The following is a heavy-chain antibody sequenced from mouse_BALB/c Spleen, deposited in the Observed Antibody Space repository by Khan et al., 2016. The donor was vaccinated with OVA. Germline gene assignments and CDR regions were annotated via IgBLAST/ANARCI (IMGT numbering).Heavy chain of an antibody. CDR2: ISYSGST. CDR1: GYSITSGYG. Sequence: QLEESGPGLVKPSQSLSLTCTVTGYSITSGYGWNWIRQFPGNQLEWMGYISYSGSTNYNPSLKSRISITRDTSTNQFFLQLNSVTTEDTATCYCARTARIKYWGQGTTLTVSS. CDR3: ARTARIKY. D-gene: IGHD1-2*01. V-gene: IGHV3-2*02. J-gene: IGHJ2*01.